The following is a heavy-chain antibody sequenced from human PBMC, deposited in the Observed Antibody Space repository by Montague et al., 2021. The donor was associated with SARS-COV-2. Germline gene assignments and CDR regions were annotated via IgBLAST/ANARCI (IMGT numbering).Heavy chain of an antibody. CDR2: IYYSGST. CDR1: GGSISSGGYY. D-gene: IGHD3-10*01. J-gene: IGHJ6*02. V-gene: IGHV4-31*03. CDR3: ALNYFRVRSWYGMDV. Sequence: TLSLTCTVSGGSISSGGYYWSWIRQHPGRGLEWIGYIYYSGSTYYNPSLKGRVTISVDTSKNQFSLKLNSVTAADTAVYYCALNYFRVRSWYGMDVWGQGTTVTVSS.